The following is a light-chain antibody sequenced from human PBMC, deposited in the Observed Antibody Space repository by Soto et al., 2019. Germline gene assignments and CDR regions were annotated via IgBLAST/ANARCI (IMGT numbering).Light chain of an antibody. J-gene: IGKJ2*01. V-gene: IGKV1-5*01. CDR1: QSIGTR. CDR2: DAS. CDR3: QQYHSLYT. Sequence: DIQMIQSPSTVSASVGDRVTITCRASQSIGTRLAWYQRKPGKAPKFLIYDASTLESGVPSRFSGSGSGTEFTLTISSLQPDDFATYYCQQYHSLYTFGQGTNLEIK.